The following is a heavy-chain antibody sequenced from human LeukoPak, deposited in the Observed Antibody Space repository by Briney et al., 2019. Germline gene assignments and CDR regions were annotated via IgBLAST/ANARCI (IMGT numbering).Heavy chain of an antibody. Sequence: PSETLSLTCAVSGGSFSGYYWSWVRQPPGKGLEWIGEIYHSGITNYNPSLKSRVTISVDKSKNQFSLKLTSVTAADTAVYYCASGGYSGYLDYWGQGTLVTVSS. V-gene: IGHV4-34*01. CDR1: GGSFSGYY. D-gene: IGHD5-12*01. CDR2: IYHSGIT. J-gene: IGHJ4*02. CDR3: ASGGYSGYLDY.